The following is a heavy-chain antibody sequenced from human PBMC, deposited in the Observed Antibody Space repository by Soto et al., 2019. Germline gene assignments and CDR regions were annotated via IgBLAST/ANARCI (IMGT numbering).Heavy chain of an antibody. CDR1: GAAISGYY. J-gene: IGHJ4*02. D-gene: IGHD1-26*01. V-gene: IGHV4-59*01. CDR2: IYYSGSTT. Sequence: QVRLQESGPGLVKPSETLSLTCVVTGAAISGYYWSWIRQPPGKGLEWIGFIYYSGSTTNYSPSLKNRVPISVDTSKNIISLRLGSVTAADTAIYYCVRDGRERQFDYWGQGTLVTVSS. CDR3: VRDGRERQFDY.